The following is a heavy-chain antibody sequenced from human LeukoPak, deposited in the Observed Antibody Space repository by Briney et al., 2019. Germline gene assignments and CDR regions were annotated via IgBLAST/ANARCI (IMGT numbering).Heavy chain of an antibody. CDR1: GYTFTSYG. D-gene: IGHD3-22*01. CDR2: ISAYNGNT. Sequence: ASVKVSCKASGYTFTSYGISWVRQAPGQGLEWMGWISAYNGNTNYAQKLQGRVTMTTDTSTSTAYMELRSLRSDDTAVYYCARDTLTMIVVAPDYWGQGTLVTVSS. J-gene: IGHJ4*02. CDR3: ARDTLTMIVVAPDY. V-gene: IGHV1-18*01.